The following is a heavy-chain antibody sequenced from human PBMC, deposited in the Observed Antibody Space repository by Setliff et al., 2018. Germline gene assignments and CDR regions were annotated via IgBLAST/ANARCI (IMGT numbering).Heavy chain of an antibody. CDR1: GFTFSTYG. CDR2: VSASGVRT. J-gene: IGHJ4*02. CDR3: AKSESVPDY. Sequence: GGSLRLSCAASGFTFSTYGLNWVRQAPGKGLEWVSAVSASGVRTYYADSVKGRFTISRDNSKNTLYLQMNSLRAEDTAVYYCAKSESVPDYWGQGTLVTVSS. V-gene: IGHV3-23*01.